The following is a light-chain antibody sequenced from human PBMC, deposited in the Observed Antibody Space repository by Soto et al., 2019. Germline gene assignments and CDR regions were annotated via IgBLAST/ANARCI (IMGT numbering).Light chain of an antibody. J-gene: IGKJ3*01. Sequence: ERVMTQSPATLSASPGERVTLSCRASQTVSSNLAWYQHKPGQAPRLLIYATSTRATGVSARFSGVGSRTDFTLTISSLEPEDFAVYYCQQRSNWPFTFGPGTKVDIK. CDR1: QTVSSN. CDR3: QQRSNWPFT. V-gene: IGKV3-11*01. CDR2: ATS.